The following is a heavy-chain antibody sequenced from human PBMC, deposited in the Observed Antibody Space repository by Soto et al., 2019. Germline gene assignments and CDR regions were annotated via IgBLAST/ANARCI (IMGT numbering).Heavy chain of an antibody. CDR2: INHSGST. CDR3: ARYLAVEAEYYYYGMDV. CDR1: GGSFSGYY. Sequence: SETLSLTCAVYGGSFSGYYWSWIRQPPGKGLEWIGEINHSGSTNYNPSLKSRVTISVDTSKNQFSLKLSSVTAADTAVYYCARYLAVEAEYYYYGMDVWGQGTTVTVSS. J-gene: IGHJ6*02. V-gene: IGHV4-34*01. D-gene: IGHD6-19*01.